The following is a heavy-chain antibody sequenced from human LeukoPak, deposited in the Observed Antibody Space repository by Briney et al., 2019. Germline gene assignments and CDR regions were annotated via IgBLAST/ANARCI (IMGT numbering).Heavy chain of an antibody. D-gene: IGHD1-26*01. CDR2: ISGSGGST. J-gene: IGHJ4*02. V-gene: IGHV3-23*01. CDR3: AKGGWYSGSYYFDY. CDR1: GFTFSNYA. Sequence: GGSLRLSCEVSGFTFSNYAMSWVRQAPGKGLEWVSAISGSGGSTYYADSVKGRFTISRDNSKNTLYLQMNSLRAEDTAVYYCAKGGWYSGSYYFDYWGQGTLVTVSS.